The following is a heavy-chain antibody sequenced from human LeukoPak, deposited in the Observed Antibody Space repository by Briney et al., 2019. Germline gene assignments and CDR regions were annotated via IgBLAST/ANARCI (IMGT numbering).Heavy chain of an antibody. CDR2: INPNSGGT. D-gene: IGHD6-13*01. CDR1: GYTLTGYY. Sequence: ASVKVSCKASGYTLTGYYLNWVRQAPGQGLEWMGRINPNSGGTNSGQKFQGRVTMTRDTSISTAYLELSSLTFDDTAVYYCARVDAASLAVHYWGQGTLVTVSS. CDR3: ARVDAASLAVHY. J-gene: IGHJ4*02. V-gene: IGHV1-2*02.